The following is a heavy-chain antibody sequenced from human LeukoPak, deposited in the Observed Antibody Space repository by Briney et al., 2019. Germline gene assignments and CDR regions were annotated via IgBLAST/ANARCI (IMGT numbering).Heavy chain of an antibody. V-gene: IGHV3-30*02. CDR1: GFTFSNYW. D-gene: IGHD3-10*01. CDR2: IRYDGSNK. Sequence: PGGSLRLSCAASGFTFSNYWMSWVRQAPGKGLEWVAFIRYDGSNKYYADSVKGRFTISRDNSKNTLYLQMNSLRAEDTAVYYCAKDWYYYGSGTYWTPFFDYWGQGTLVIVSS. CDR3: AKDWYYYGSGTYWTPFFDY. J-gene: IGHJ4*02.